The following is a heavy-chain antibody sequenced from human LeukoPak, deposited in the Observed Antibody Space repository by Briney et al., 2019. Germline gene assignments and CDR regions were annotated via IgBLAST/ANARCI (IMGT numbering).Heavy chain of an antibody. CDR2: ISPSGDIK. J-gene: IGHJ4*02. CDR3: AKDDAWLQYND. V-gene: IGHV3-23*01. D-gene: IGHD5-24*01. CDR1: SGSITGYY. Sequence: ETLSLTCTVSSGSITGYYWSWIRQPPGKGLEWVSGISPSGDIKYYVDSVKGRFTVSRDNSKNTLYLQINSLRDEDTAVYYCAKDDAWLQYNDWGQGTLVTVSS.